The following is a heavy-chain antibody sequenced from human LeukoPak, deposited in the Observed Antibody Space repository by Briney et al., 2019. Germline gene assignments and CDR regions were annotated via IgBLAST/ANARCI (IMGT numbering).Heavy chain of an antibody. V-gene: IGHV4-30-4*07. CDR1: GGSISSGGYS. Sequence: PSETLSLTCAVSGGSISSGGYSWSWIRQPPGKGLEWIGYIYYSGSTYYNPSLQSRVTISVDTSKNQFSLKLSSVTAADTAVYYCARTKYYYDSSGYYQYYFDYWGQGTLVTVSS. D-gene: IGHD3-22*01. CDR2: IYYSGST. CDR3: ARTKYYYDSSGYYQYYFDY. J-gene: IGHJ4*02.